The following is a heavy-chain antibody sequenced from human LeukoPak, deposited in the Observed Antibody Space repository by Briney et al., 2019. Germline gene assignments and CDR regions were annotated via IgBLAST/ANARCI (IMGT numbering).Heavy chain of an antibody. V-gene: IGHV1-2*02. CDR3: ARDRAKLKARDCMDD. CDR1: GYTFTGYY. Sequence: GASVKVSCKASGYTFTGYYMHWVRQAPGQGPEWMGWINPNSGGTNYAQKFQGRVTMTRDTSISTAYMELSRLRSDDTAVYYCARDRAKLKARDCMDDWGQGTTVTVSS. CDR2: INPNSGGT. D-gene: IGHD3-10*01. J-gene: IGHJ6*02.